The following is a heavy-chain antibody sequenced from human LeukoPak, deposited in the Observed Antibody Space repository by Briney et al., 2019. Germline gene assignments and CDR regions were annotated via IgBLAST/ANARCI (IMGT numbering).Heavy chain of an antibody. CDR1: GFTFSSYS. Sequence: PGGSLRLSCAASGFTFSSYSMNWVRQAPGKGLEWVGRIKSKTDGGTTDYAAPVKGRFTISRDDSKDTLHLQMNSLETEDTAVYYCTLSRFGPWGQGTLVTVSS. D-gene: IGHD2-8*01. CDR3: TLSRFGP. CDR2: IKSKTDGGTT. V-gene: IGHV3-15*01. J-gene: IGHJ5*02.